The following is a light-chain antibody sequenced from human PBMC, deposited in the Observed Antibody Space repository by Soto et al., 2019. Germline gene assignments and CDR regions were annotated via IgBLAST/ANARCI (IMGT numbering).Light chain of an antibody. CDR2: EVS. J-gene: IGLJ2*01. Sequence: QSVLTQPASVSGSPGASITISCSGSSSDVGGYNYVSWYQQHPDKAPKLMIFEVSNRPSGVSDRFSGSKSGYTASLTISGLQSGDEADYYCSSYTADRLVVFGGGTKVTVL. CDR1: SSDVGGYNY. V-gene: IGLV2-14*01. CDR3: SSYTADRLVV.